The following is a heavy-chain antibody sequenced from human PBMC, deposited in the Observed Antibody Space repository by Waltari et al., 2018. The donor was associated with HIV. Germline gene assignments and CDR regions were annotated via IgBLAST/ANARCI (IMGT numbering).Heavy chain of an antibody. CDR1: GDHFFGQY. CDR2: ISTRGSA. J-gene: IGHJ6*02. Sequence: QVQLQQWGAGLLKPSETLSLTCAVHGDHFFGQYWSWIRPPPGKGLEWIGKISTRGSAHYNPSLESRVTISLDTSKKQISLNRRSVTAADTAVYYCAGPYSSSPDYYFGMDVWGQGTSVTVSS. V-gene: IGHV4-34*01. D-gene: IGHD6-6*01. CDR3: AGPYSSSPDYYFGMDV.